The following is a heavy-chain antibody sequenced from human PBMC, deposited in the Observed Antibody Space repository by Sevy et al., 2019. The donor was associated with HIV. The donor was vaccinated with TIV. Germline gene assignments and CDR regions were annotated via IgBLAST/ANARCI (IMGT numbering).Heavy chain of an antibody. Sequence: GSLRLSCAASGFSFRSYWMTWVRQAPGKRLEWVASIYQDGSEKYYMDSVKGRFTVSRDNAKNSLFLQMNSLRVEDTAVYYCAREGSYGDYMLSYYYGMDVWGQGTSVTVSS. J-gene: IGHJ6*02. CDR3: AREGSYGDYMLSYYYGMDV. V-gene: IGHV3-7*01. CDR2: IYQDGSEK. D-gene: IGHD4-17*01. CDR1: GFSFRSYW.